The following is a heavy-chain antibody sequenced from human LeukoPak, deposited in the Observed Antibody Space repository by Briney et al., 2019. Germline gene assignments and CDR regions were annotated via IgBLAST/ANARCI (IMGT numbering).Heavy chain of an antibody. D-gene: IGHD2-21*01. V-gene: IGHV3-30-3*01. CDR1: GFTFSSYA. CDR2: ISYDGSNK. J-gene: IGHJ4*02. Sequence: GGSLRLSCAASGFTFSSYAMHWVRQAPGKGLEWVAVISYDGSNKYYADSVKGRFTISRDNSKNTLYLQMNSLRAEDTAVYYCAAYYSGAPGGQGTLVTVSS. CDR3: AAYYSGAP.